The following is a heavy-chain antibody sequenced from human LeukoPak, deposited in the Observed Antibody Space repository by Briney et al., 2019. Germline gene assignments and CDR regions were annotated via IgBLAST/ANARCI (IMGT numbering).Heavy chain of an antibody. D-gene: IGHD6-19*01. Sequence: GGSLRLSCAASGFTFSSYGMHWVRRAPGKGLEWVAFIRYDGSNKYYADSVKGRFTISRDNSKNTPYLQMNSLRAEDTAVYYCAKDPAWSAGWSYYFDYWGQGTLVTVSS. J-gene: IGHJ4*02. CDR1: GFTFSSYG. V-gene: IGHV3-30*02. CDR2: IRYDGSNK. CDR3: AKDPAWSAGWSYYFDY.